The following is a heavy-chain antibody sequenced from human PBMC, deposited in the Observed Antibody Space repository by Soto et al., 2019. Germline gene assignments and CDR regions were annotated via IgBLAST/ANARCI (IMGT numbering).Heavy chain of an antibody. D-gene: IGHD6-19*01. Sequence: GASVKVSCKASGYTFTSYAMHWVRQAPGQRLEWMGWINAGNGNTKYSQKFQGRVTITRDTSASTAYMELSSLRSEDTAVYYCARDQSKMYSSGWGLYDYYYGMDVWGQGTTVTVSS. CDR2: INAGNGNT. V-gene: IGHV1-3*01. J-gene: IGHJ6*02. CDR1: GYTFTSYA. CDR3: ARDQSKMYSSGWGLYDYYYGMDV.